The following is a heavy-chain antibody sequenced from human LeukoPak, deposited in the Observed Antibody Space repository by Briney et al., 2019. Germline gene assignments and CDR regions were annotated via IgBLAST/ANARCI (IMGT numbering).Heavy chain of an antibody. CDR1: GGSISSHY. J-gene: IGHJ4*02. D-gene: IGHD1-26*01. CDR2: IYYSGST. V-gene: IGHV4-59*11. CDR3: ARSIVGATEGHFDY. Sequence: SETLSLTCTVSGGSISSHYWSWIRQPPGKGLEWIGYIYYSGSTNYNPSLKSRVTISVDTSKNQFSLTLSSVTAADTAVYYCARSIVGATEGHFDYWGQGTLVTVSS.